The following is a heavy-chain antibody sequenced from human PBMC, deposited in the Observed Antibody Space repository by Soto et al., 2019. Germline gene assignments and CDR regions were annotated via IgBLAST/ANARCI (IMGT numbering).Heavy chain of an antibody. Sequence: QVQLQESGPGLVKPSQTLSLTCTVSGGSISSGGYYWSWIRQHPGKGLEWIGYIYYSGSTYYNPSLKTRVTISVDTSKNQSSLQLSSVTAADTAVYYCARGRTSSPTPGDYWGQGTLVTVSS. CDR2: IYYSGST. CDR3: ARGRTSSPTPGDY. J-gene: IGHJ4*02. CDR1: GGSISSGGYY. V-gene: IGHV4-31*03. D-gene: IGHD2-2*01.